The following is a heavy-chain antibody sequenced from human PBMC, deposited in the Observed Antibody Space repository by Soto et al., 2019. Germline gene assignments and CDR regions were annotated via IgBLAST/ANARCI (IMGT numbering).Heavy chain of an antibody. D-gene: IGHD2-2*03. CDR3: STDGLNHGSFYY. Sequence: PGGSLRLSCAASGLTFSDAWMTWLRQTPGRGLEWVGRIKNKRSDEATDYAAAVKGRFIISRDDSKNTLYLQMHSLTTEDTAVYYRSTDGLNHGSFYYWGQGTLVTVSS. CDR2: IKNKRSDEAT. J-gene: IGHJ4*02. CDR1: GLTFSDAW. V-gene: IGHV3-15*01.